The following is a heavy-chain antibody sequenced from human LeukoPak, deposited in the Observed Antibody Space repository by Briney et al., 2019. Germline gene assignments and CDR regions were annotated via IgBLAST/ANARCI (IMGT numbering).Heavy chain of an antibody. D-gene: IGHD6-6*01. V-gene: IGHV1-2*02. J-gene: IGHJ4*02. CDR3: ARDRIQKLRHFDY. CDR1: GYTFTGYY. CDR2: INPNSGGT. Sequence: ASVKVSCKASGYTFTGYYMHWVRQAPGQGLEWMGWINPNSGGTNYAQRFQGRVTMTRDTSISTAYMELSRLRSDDTAVYYCARDRIQKLRHFDYWGQGTLVTVSS.